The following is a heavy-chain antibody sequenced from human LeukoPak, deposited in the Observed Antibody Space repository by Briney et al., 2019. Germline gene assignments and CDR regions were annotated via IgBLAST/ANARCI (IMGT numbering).Heavy chain of an antibody. CDR1: GGSISSSSYY. V-gene: IGHV4-39*07. CDR2: IYTSGST. CDR3: ARYDFNSDAFDI. D-gene: IGHD3-3*01. J-gene: IGHJ3*02. Sequence: SETLSLTCTVSGGSISSSSYYWGWIRQPPGKGLEWIGRIYTSGSTNYNPSLKSRVTMSVDTSKNQFSLKLSSVTAADTAVYYCARYDFNSDAFDIWGQGTMVTVSS.